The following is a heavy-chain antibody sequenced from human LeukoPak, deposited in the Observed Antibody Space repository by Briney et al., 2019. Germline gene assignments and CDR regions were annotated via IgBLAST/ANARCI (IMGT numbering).Heavy chain of an antibody. D-gene: IGHD3-3*01. CDR1: GFTFSSYS. CDR2: ISSSSSYI. J-gene: IGHJ4*02. CDR3: ASSGYDYYFDY. Sequence: GGSLRLSCAASGFTFSSYSMNWVRQAPGKGLEWVSSISSSSSYIYYADSVKGRFTISRDNAKNSLYLQMNSLRAEDTAVYYCASSGYDYYFDYWGQGTLVTVFS. V-gene: IGHV3-21*01.